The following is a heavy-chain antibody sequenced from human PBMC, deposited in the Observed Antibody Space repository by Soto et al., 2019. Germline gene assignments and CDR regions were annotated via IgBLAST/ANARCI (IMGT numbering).Heavy chain of an antibody. Sequence: ASVNVSCKASGYTFTTFGISWVRQAPGQGLEGMGWIDPKNGNTKDAQKFQGRVTMTTDTSTSTAYMELRTLRSDDTAVYYFAKEYCDSSRCYLPDYWGQGALVTVSS. V-gene: IGHV1-18*01. D-gene: IGHD2-2*01. J-gene: IGHJ4*02. CDR2: IDPKNGNT. CDR1: GYTFTTFG. CDR3: AKEYCDSSRCYLPDY.